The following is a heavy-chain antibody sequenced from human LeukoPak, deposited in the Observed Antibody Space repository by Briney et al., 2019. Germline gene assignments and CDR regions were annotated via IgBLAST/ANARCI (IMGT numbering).Heavy chain of an antibody. D-gene: IGHD3-16*01. CDR3: ARGRGFRVWDPWDN. Sequence: GGSLRLSCAASGFAFSNYAMSWVRQAPGKGLEWVSTISGGGDATYYADSVKGRFTISRDNSKNTLYLQMNSLRVEDTAVYYCARGRGFRVWDPWDNWGQGTLITASS. V-gene: IGHV3-23*01. CDR2: ISGGGDAT. CDR1: GFAFSNYA. J-gene: IGHJ4*02.